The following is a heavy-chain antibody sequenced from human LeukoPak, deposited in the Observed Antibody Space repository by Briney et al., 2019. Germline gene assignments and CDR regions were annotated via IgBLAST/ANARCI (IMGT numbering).Heavy chain of an antibody. V-gene: IGHV3-21*04. CDR2: ITSNSDYL. D-gene: IGHD7-27*01. CDR1: GFTFSSYS. J-gene: IGHJ4*02. Sequence: GGSLRLSCAASGFTFSSYSMNWVRQAPGKGLEWVSGITSNSDYLYYADSMKGRFTISRDNAKNTLFLQMNSLRAEDTAVYYCAKDGGLWVSAHWGDSWGRGTLVTVSS. CDR3: AKDGGLWVSAHWGDS.